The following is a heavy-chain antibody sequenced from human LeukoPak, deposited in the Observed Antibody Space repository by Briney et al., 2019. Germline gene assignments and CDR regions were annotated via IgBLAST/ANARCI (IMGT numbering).Heavy chain of an antibody. Sequence: GGSLRLSCAASGFTFSSYWMHWVRQAPGKGLVWVSRIRYDERITNYADSVEGRFTISRDNGKNTLYLQMHSLRAEDTAVYSCATYRGYPVYYCGQGTQVTDSS. CDR3: ATYRGYPVYY. J-gene: IGHJ4*02. V-gene: IGHV3-74*01. CDR1: GFTFSSYW. D-gene: IGHD1-1*01. CDR2: IRYDERIT.